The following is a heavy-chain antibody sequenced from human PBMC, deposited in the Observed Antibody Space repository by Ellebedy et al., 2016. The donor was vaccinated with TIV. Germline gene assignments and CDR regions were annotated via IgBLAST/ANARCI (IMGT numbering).Heavy chain of an antibody. V-gene: IGHV1-46*01. J-gene: IGHJ6*02. CDR1: GYTFTSYY. Sequence: ASVKVSCXASGYTFTSYYMHWVRQAPGQGLEWMGIINPSGGSTSYAQKFQGRVTMTRDTSTSTVYMELSSLRSEDTAVYYCARGGLVVVPAPYYYGMDVWGQGTTVTVSS. CDR3: ARGGLVVVPAPYYYGMDV. CDR2: INPSGGST. D-gene: IGHD2-2*01.